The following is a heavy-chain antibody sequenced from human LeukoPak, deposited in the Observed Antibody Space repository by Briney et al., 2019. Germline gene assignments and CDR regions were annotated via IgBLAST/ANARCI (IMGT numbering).Heavy chain of an antibody. V-gene: IGHV1-69*05. CDR3: CAVVATIDTLYYFDY. CDR2: IIPIFGTA. J-gene: IGHJ4*02. Sequence: SVKVSCKASGGTFSSYAISWVRQAPGQGLEWMGMIIPIFGTANYAQKFQGRVTITTDESTSTAYMELSSLRSEDTAVYYCCAVVATIDTLYYFDYWGQRTLVTVSS. CDR1: GGTFSSYA. D-gene: IGHD5-12*01.